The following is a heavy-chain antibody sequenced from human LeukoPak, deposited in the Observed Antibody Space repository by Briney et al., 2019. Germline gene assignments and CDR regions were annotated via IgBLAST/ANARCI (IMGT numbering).Heavy chain of an antibody. CDR1: GFTFTSSA. CDR2: IVVGSGNT. V-gene: IGHV1-58*02. Sequence: GASVKVSCKASGFTFTSSAMQWVRQARGQRPEWIGWIVVGSGNTNYAQKFQERVTITRDMSTSTAYMELSSLRSEDTAVYYCAADSGITGTTTRFDYWGQGTLVTVSS. J-gene: IGHJ4*02. D-gene: IGHD1-7*01. CDR3: AADSGITGTTTRFDY.